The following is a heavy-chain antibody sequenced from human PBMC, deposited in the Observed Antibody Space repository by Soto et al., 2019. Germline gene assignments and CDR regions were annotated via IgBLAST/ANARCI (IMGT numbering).Heavy chain of an antibody. CDR3: ALEMLLTGTTSREYGMEE. D-gene: IGHD4-4*01. J-gene: IGHJ6*02. Sequence: GGSLRLSCAASVFTFSSYAMSWVRQSPGKGLERVLAISGSGGSTYYADSVKGRFTISGDNSKNTLYLQMNSVRAEDTAVYYCALEMLLTGTTSREYGMEELGQGTTLTLSS. V-gene: IGHV3-23*01. CDR2: ISGSGGST. CDR1: VFTFSSYA.